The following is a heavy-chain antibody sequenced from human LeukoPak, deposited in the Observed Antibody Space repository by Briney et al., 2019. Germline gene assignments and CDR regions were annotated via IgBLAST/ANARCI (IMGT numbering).Heavy chain of an antibody. CDR1: GGSFSGYY. D-gene: IGHD3-10*01. CDR2: VNHSGST. J-gene: IGHJ4*02. V-gene: IGHV4-34*01. Sequence: SETLSLTCAVYGGSFSGYYWSWIRQPPGKGLEWIGEVNHSGSTNCNPSLKSRVTISVDTSKNQFSLKLSSVTAADTAVYYCARSSYYYGSGSPISYYFDYWGQGTLVTVSS. CDR3: ARSSYYYGSGSPISYYFDY.